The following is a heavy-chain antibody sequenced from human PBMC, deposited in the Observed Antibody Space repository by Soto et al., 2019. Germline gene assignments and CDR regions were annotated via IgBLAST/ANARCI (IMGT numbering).Heavy chain of an antibody. J-gene: IGHJ5*02. CDR1: GGSISSYY. D-gene: IGHD3-16*02. V-gene: IGHV4-4*07. CDR3: ARGWYYDYVWGSYRANWFDP. Sequence: KTSETLSLTCTVSGGSISSYYWSWIRQPAGKGLEWIGRIYTSGSTNYNPSLKSRVTMSVDTSKNQSSLKLSSVTAADTAVYYCARGWYYDYVWGSYRANWFDPWGQGTLVTVS. CDR2: IYTSGST.